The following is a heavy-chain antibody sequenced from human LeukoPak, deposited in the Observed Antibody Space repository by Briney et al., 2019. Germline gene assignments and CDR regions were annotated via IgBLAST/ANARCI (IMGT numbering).Heavy chain of an antibody. CDR3: ARGLTTVTYYVDY. V-gene: IGHV1-18*01. CDR1: GGTFSSYA. CDR2: ISAYNGNT. D-gene: IGHD4-17*01. Sequence: ASVKVSCKASGGTFSSYAISWVRQAPGQGLEWMGWISAYNGNTNYAQKLQGRVTLTTDTSTSTAYMELRSLRSDDTAVYYCARGLTTVTYYVDYWGQGTLVTVSS. J-gene: IGHJ4*02.